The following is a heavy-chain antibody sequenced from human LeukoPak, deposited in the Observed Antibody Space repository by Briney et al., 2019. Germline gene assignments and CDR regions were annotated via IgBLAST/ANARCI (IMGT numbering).Heavy chain of an antibody. CDR1: GFTFSSYE. V-gene: IGHV3-48*03. CDR3: AREGSTLGSSGSGSHYNFDY. D-gene: IGHD3-10*01. Sequence: GGSLRPSCAASGFTFSSYEMNWVRQAPGKGPEWVSYISSSGTTIYYADSVRGRFTISRDNAKNSLYLQMNSLRAEDTAVYYCAREGSTLGSSGSGSHYNFDYWGQGTLVTVSS. CDR2: ISSSGTTI. J-gene: IGHJ4*02.